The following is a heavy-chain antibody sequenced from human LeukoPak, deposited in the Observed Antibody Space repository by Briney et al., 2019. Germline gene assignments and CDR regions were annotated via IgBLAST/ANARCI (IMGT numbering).Heavy chain of an antibody. J-gene: IGHJ5*02. D-gene: IGHD6-6*01. CDR3: ASRIAATNWFDP. V-gene: IGHV1-69*13. Sequence: GASVKVSCKASGYTFTSYGISWVRQAPGQGLEWMGGIIPIFGTANYAQKFQGRVTITADESTSTAYMELSSLRSEDTAVYYCASRIAATNWFDPWGQGTLVTVSS. CDR2: IIPIFGTA. CDR1: GYTFTSYG.